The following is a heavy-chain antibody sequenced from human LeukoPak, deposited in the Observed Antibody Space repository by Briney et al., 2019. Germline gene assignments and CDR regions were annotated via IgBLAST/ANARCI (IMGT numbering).Heavy chain of an antibody. CDR2: INHSGST. J-gene: IGHJ4*02. V-gene: IGHV4-34*01. D-gene: IGHD3-3*01. CDR3: ARGDFWSGSALDS. Sequence: SETLSLTCAVYGGSFSGYYWSWIRQPPGKGLEWIGEINHSGSTNYNPSLKSRVTISVDRSKNQFSLKLNSVTAADTAVYYCARGDFWSGSALDSWGQGTLVTVSS. CDR1: GGSFSGYY.